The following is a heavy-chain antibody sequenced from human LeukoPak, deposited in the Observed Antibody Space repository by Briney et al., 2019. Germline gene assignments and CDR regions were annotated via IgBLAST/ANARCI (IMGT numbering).Heavy chain of an antibody. CDR3: ARHKAWGSGSYNPDLDYYYYYMDV. D-gene: IGHD3-10*01. Sequence: PGGSLRLSCAASGFTFDDYGMSWVRQAPGKGLEWVSGINWNGGNTGYADSVKGRFTISRDNVKNSLYLQMNSLRAEDTAVYYCARHKAWGSGSYNPDLDYYYYYMDVWGKGTTVTVSS. CDR2: INWNGGNT. CDR1: GFTFDDYG. V-gene: IGHV3-20*04. J-gene: IGHJ6*03.